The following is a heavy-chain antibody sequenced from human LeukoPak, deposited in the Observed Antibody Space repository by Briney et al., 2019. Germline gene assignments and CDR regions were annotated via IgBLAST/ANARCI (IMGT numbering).Heavy chain of an antibody. J-gene: IGHJ4*02. Sequence: GGSLRLSCAASGFTFSSYAMSWVRQAPGKGLVWVSRINSDGSSTSYADAVKGRFTISRDNAKNTLYLRMNSLRAEDTAVYYCARGGLTGTTIPYFDYWGQGTLVTVSS. CDR2: INSDGSST. CDR3: ARGGLTGTTIPYFDY. D-gene: IGHD1-7*01. CDR1: GFTFSSYA. V-gene: IGHV3-74*01.